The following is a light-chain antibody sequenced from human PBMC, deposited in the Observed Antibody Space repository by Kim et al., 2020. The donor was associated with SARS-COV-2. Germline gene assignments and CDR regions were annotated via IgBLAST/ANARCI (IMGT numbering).Light chain of an antibody. CDR3: QQYNNWPRT. CDR1: QSVSGN. Sequence: EIVMTQSPAPLSVSPGERATLSCTASQSVSGNLVWYQQKPGQAPRLLIYGASTRATGIPARFSGSGSGTEFTLTIRSLQSEDFAVYYCQQYNNWPRTFGQGTKLEI. V-gene: IGKV3-15*01. J-gene: IGKJ1*01. CDR2: GAS.